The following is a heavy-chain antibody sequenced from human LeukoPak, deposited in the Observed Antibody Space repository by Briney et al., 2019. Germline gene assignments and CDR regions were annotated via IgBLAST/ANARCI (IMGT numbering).Heavy chain of an antibody. J-gene: IGHJ5*02. D-gene: IGHD6-19*01. V-gene: IGHV3-74*01. Sequence: GGSLRLSCAASGFTFSNYWMHWVRQAPGKGLVWVSRINSDARSTSYADSVKGRFTMSRDNAKNTLYLQMNSLRAEDTAVYYCARGADTGYSSDSWGQGTLVTVSS. CDR3: ARGADTGYSSDS. CDR1: GFTFSNYW. CDR2: INSDARST.